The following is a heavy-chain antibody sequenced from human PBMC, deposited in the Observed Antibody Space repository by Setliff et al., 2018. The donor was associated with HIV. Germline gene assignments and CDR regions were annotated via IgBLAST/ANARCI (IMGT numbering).Heavy chain of an antibody. D-gene: IGHD3-22*01. V-gene: IGHV4-31*03. CDR3: ARETYYYDASGPPSGYYMDV. Sequence: PSETLSLTCSFSGPSIITTDYYWAWVRQPPGKGLEWIGYIHYSGSTDYSPSLKSRVTISVYTSKNQFSLKLSSVTAADTAVYFCARETYYYDASGPPSGYYMDVWGKGTTVTVSS. J-gene: IGHJ6*03. CDR1: GPSIITTDYY. CDR2: IHYSGST.